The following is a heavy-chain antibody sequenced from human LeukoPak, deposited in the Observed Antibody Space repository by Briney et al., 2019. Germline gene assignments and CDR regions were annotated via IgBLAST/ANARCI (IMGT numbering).Heavy chain of an antibody. J-gene: IGHJ4*02. CDR1: GFTFSSYS. CDR2: ISSSSSYI. D-gene: IGHD3-22*01. CDR3: ARERSSGYYYVSDS. Sequence: GGSLRLSCAASGFTFSSYSMNWVRQAPGKGLEWVSSISSSSSYIYSADSVKGRFTISRDNAKNTLFLQMNSLRAEDTAVYYCARERSSGYYYVSDSWGQGTLVTVSS. V-gene: IGHV3-21*01.